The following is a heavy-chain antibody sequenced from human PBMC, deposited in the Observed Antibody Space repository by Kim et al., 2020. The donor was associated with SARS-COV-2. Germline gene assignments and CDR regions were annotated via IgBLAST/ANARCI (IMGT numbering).Heavy chain of an antibody. CDR3: AKDQVAQWRLGAFDI. CDR2: ISWNSGSI. Sequence: GGSLRLSCAVSGFTFDDYAMHWVRQAPGKGLEWVSGISWNSGSIGYADSVKGRFTISRDNAKNSLYLQMHSLRAEDTALYYCAKDQVAQWRLGAFDIWGQGTMVTVSS. J-gene: IGHJ3*02. D-gene: IGHD6-19*01. CDR1: GFTFDDYA. V-gene: IGHV3-9*01.